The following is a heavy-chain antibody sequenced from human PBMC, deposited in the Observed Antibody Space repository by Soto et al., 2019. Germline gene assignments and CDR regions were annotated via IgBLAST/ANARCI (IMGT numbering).Heavy chain of an antibody. CDR2: IYYSWST. CDR1: GGSISSGDYY. Sequence: QVQLQESGPGLVKPSQTLSLTCTVSGGSISSGDYYWSWIRQPTGKGLEWIGYIYYSWSTYYTPSLKSRVNISADASMNQFTLKLSSVTAADTAVYYCARASPVVTDVWGQGTTVTVSS. J-gene: IGHJ6*02. D-gene: IGHD5-18*01. V-gene: IGHV4-30-4*01. CDR3: ARASPVVTDV.